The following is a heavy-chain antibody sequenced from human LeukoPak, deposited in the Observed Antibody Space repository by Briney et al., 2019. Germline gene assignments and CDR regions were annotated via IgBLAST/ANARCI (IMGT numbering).Heavy chain of an antibody. Sequence: GGSLRLSCAASGFTFSSYWMNWVRQAPGKGLVWVSRIKNDGTITNYADSVKGRFTISRDNAKKTLYLQMNSLRAEDTAVYYCAELGITMIGGVWGKGTTVTISS. CDR1: GFTFSSYW. J-gene: IGHJ6*04. V-gene: IGHV3-74*01. D-gene: IGHD3-10*02. CDR3: AELGITMIGGV. CDR2: IKNDGTIT.